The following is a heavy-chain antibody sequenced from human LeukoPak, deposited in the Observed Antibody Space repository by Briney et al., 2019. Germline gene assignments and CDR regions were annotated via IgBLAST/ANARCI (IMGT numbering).Heavy chain of an antibody. CDR2: ISSSSSYI. Sequence: GGSLRLSCAASGFTFVDHAMHWVRQAPGKGLEWVSSISSSSSYIYYADSVKGRFTISRDNAKNSLYLQMNSLRAEDTAVYYCARDGGYDLLSHLGYWGQGTLVTVSS. J-gene: IGHJ4*02. D-gene: IGHD5-12*01. CDR3: ARDGGYDLLSHLGY. CDR1: GFTFVDHA. V-gene: IGHV3-21*01.